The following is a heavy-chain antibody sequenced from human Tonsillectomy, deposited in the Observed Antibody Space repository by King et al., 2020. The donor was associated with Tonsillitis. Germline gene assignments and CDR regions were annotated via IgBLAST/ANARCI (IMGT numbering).Heavy chain of an antibody. CDR1: GGSISSSSYY. V-gene: IGHV4-39*01. D-gene: IGHD5-18*01. CDR3: ARWGGYSYGFF. J-gene: IGHJ4*02. Sequence: QLQESGPGLVKPSETLSLTCTVSGGSISSSSYYWGWIRQPPGKGLEWIGSIYYSGSTYYNPSLKSRVTISVDTSKNQFSLKLSSVTAADTAVYYFARWGGYSYGFFWGQGTLVTVSS. CDR2: IYYSGST.